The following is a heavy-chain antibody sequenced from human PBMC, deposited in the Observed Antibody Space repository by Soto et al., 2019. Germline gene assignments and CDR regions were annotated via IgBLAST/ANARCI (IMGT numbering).Heavy chain of an antibody. D-gene: IGHD6-13*01. J-gene: IGHJ2*01. CDR3: ARGRLLGYSSPRYFDL. CDR2: INHSGST. Sequence: SETLSLTCAVYGGSFSGYYWSWIRQPPGKGLEWIGEINHSGSTNYNPPLKSRVTISVDTSKNQFSLKLSSVTAADTAVYYCARGRLLGYSSPRYFDLWGRGTLVTVSS. V-gene: IGHV4-34*01. CDR1: GGSFSGYY.